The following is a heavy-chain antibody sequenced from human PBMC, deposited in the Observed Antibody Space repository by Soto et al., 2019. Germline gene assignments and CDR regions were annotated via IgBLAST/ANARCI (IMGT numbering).Heavy chain of an antibody. Sequence: SETLSLTCAVYGGSFSGYYWSWIRQPPGKGLEWIGEINHSGSTNYNPSLKSRVTISVDTSKNQFSLKLSSVTAADTAVYYCARVDCSSTSCYGGNWLDPWGQGTLGTVSS. D-gene: IGHD2-2*01. J-gene: IGHJ5*02. CDR1: GGSFSGYY. CDR3: ARVDCSSTSCYGGNWLDP. CDR2: INHSGST. V-gene: IGHV4-34*01.